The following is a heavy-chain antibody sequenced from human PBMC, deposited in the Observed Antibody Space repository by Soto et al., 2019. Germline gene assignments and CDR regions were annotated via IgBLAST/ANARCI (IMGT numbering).Heavy chain of an antibody. CDR2: IYHSGST. V-gene: IGHV4-30-2*01. CDR1: GGSISSGGYS. CDR3: ARGGNDLIYYYYGMDV. D-gene: IGHD1-1*01. Sequence: PSETLSLTCAVSGGSISSGGYSWSWIRQPPGKGLEWIGYIYHSGSTYYNPSLKSRVTISVDRSKNQFSLKLSSVTAADTAVYYCARGGNDLIYYYYGMDVWGQGTTVTVS. J-gene: IGHJ6*02.